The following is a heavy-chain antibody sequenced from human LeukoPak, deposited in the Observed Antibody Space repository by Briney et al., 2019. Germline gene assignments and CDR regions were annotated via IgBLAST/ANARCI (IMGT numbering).Heavy chain of an antibody. V-gene: IGHV1-69*06. D-gene: IGHD3-10*01. J-gene: IGHJ4*02. CDR2: IIPIFGTA. Sequence: GASVKVSCKASGGTFSSYAISWVREAPGQGLEWMGGIIPIFGTANYAQKFQGRVTITADKSTSTAYMELSSLRSEDTAVYYCAKDRLWFGELLTGFDYWGQGTLVTVSS. CDR3: AKDRLWFGELLTGFDY. CDR1: GGTFSSYA.